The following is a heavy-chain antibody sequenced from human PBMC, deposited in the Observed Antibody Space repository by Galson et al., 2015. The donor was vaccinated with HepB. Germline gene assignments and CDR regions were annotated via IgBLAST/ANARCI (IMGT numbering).Heavy chain of an antibody. CDR2: INAGNGNT. CDR1: GYTFTSYA. Sequence: SVKVSCKASGYTFTSYAMHWVRQAPGQRLEWMGWINAGNGNTKYSQKFQGRVTITRDTSASTACMELSSLRSEDTAVYYCATAKTYYYDSSGYYLMDVWGQGTTVTVSS. V-gene: IGHV1-3*01. CDR3: ATAKTYYYDSSGYYLMDV. J-gene: IGHJ6*02. D-gene: IGHD3-22*01.